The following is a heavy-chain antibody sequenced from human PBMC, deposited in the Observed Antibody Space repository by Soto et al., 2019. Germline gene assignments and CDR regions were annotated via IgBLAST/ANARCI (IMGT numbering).Heavy chain of an antibody. CDR3: ARAGVTSNYDPLGYYGMDV. CDR1: GYTFTGYY. CDR2: INPKSGGT. Sequence: ASVKVSCKASGYTFTGYYMHWMRQAPGQGLEWMGWINPKSGGTNYAQKFQGWVTMTRDTSISTAYMELSRLRSDDTAVYYCARAGVTSNYDPLGYYGMDVWGQGTTVTVSS. J-gene: IGHJ6*02. V-gene: IGHV1-2*04. D-gene: IGHD4-4*01.